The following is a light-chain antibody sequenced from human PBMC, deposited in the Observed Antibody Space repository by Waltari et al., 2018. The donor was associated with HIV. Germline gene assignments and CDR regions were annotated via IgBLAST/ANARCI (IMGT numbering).Light chain of an antibody. CDR2: GAT. Sequence: EVVMTQSPDPLSVSPGERATLSCRASQNVGANLAWYQVRPGQAPSLLIYGATSRTTGFPARFSASGSGTEFTLTISSLQSEDFAIYYCQQYNDLPQTFGQGTRVDMK. CDR3: QQYNDLPQT. J-gene: IGKJ1*01. V-gene: IGKV3-15*01. CDR1: QNVGAN.